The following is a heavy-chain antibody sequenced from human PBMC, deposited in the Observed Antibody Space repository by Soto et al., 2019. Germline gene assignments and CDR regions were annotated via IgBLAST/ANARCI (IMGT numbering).Heavy chain of an antibody. V-gene: IGHV1-2*04. CDR2: INPNSGGT. CDR3: ARDGNYDFWSGYMPLFEY. Sequence: GASVKVSCKASGYTFTVYYMHWVRQAPGQGLEWMGWINPNSGGTNYAQKFQGWVTMTRDTSISTAYMELSRLRSDDTAVYYCARDGNYDFWSGYMPLFEYWGQGTLVTVSS. J-gene: IGHJ4*02. CDR1: GYTFTVYY. D-gene: IGHD3-3*01.